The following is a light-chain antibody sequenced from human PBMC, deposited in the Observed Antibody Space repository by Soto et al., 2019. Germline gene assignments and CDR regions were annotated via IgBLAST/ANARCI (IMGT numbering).Light chain of an antibody. CDR3: SSYTSSSTLV. J-gene: IGLJ1*01. Sequence: QSALTQPASVSGSPGQSITISCTGTSSDVGGYNYVSWYQQHPGKAPKLMIYEVSDRPSGVSNRFSGSKSGNTASLTISGLQAEDEADYYCSSYTSSSTLVFGTGTKHIVL. V-gene: IGLV2-14*01. CDR2: EVS. CDR1: SSDVGGYNY.